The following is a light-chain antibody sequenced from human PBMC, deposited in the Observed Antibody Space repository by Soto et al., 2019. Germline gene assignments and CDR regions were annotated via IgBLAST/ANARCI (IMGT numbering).Light chain of an antibody. CDR2: DIS. V-gene: IGLV2-11*01. CDR1: SSDVGGYNY. J-gene: IGLJ3*02. Sequence: QSVLTQPRSVSGYPGQSVTISCTGTSSDVGGYNYVSWYQQHPGKAPKVIIYDISQRPSGVPDRFSGSKSGNTASLTISGLQGEDEADYYCCSYAGSYTRVFGGGTKLTVL. CDR3: CSYAGSYTRV.